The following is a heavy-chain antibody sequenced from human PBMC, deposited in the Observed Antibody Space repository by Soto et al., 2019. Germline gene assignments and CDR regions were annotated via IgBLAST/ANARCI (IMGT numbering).Heavy chain of an antibody. J-gene: IGHJ4*02. CDR1: GCPLRRDT. V-gene: IGHV3-74*01. CDR2: IKSDGSK. D-gene: IGHD5-12*01. CDR3: ARHSWGYSGYDRHYFDY. Sequence: GGSLRLPCAPPGCPLRRDTMDWVRPVPGKGLVWVSRIKSDGSKYYADSVKGRFTISRDNSKNTLYLQMNSLRAEDTAVYYCARHSWGYSGYDRHYFDYWGQGTLVTVSS.